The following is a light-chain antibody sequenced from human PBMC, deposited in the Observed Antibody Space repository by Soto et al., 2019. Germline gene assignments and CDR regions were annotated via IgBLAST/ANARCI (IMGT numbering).Light chain of an antibody. V-gene: IGLV2-14*01. CDR1: SSDVGGFNY. CDR2: EVS. Sequence: QSVLTQPASVSGCPGQSITLSCTGTSSDVGGFNYVSWYQQHPGKAPKLIIYEVSNRPSGVSNRFSASNSGNTASLTISGLQAGDEADYYCSSYTGSSTLVVFGGGTKVTVL. CDR3: SSYTGSSTLVV. J-gene: IGLJ2*01.